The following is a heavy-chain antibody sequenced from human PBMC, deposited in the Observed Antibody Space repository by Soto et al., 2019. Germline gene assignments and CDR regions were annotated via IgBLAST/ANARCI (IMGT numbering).Heavy chain of an antibody. V-gene: IGHV1-69*13. D-gene: IGHD3-22*01. CDR2: IIPIFGTA. CDR3: ARSGYYYDSSGYYRSPQTAGGYYYYGMDV. Sequence: GASVKVSCKASGGTFSSYAISWVRQAPGQGLEWMGGIIPIFGTANYAQKFQGRVTITADESTSTAYMELSSLRSEDTAVYYCARSGYYYDSSGYYRSPQTAGGYYYYGMDVWGQGTTVTVSS. CDR1: GGTFSSYA. J-gene: IGHJ6*02.